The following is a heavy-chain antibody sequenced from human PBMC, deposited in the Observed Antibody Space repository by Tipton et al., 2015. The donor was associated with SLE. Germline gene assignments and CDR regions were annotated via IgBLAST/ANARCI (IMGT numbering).Heavy chain of an antibody. CDR2: IYYSGST. D-gene: IGHD3-3*01. J-gene: IGHJ3*02. CDR3: ARDHITIFGVVNAFDI. Sequence: TLSLSCTVSGGSISSYYWSWIRQPPGKGLEWIRYIYYSGSTNYNPSLKSRVTISVDTSKNQFSLKLSSVTAADTAVYYCARDHITIFGVVNAFDIWGQGTMVTVSS. CDR1: GGSISSYY. V-gene: IGHV4-59*01.